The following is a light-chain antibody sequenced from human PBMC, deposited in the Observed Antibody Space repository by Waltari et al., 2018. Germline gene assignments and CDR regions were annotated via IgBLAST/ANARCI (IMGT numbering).Light chain of an antibody. V-gene: IGKV3-20*01. J-gene: IGKJ1*01. Sequence: EIVLTQSPGTLSLSPGQRATLSCRASQSVGKYLAWYRQKPGQAPRLLMYDASTRATGIPDRFSGSGSGTDFSLTISRLEPEDFAVYYCQKYVNLPATFGQGTKVEIK. CDR1: QSVGKY. CDR2: DAS. CDR3: QKYVNLPAT.